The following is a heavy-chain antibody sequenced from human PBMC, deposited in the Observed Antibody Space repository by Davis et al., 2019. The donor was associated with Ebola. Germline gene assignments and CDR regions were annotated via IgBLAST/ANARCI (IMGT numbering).Heavy chain of an antibody. D-gene: IGHD5-12*01. V-gene: IGHV4-34*01. CDR3: ARRRAYSGYDDY. CDR1: GGFFSGYY. CDR2: INHSGGT. Sequence: SETLSPTCAVYGGFFSGYYWSGIRQPPGKGLEWIGEINHSGGTNYNPSIKSRVTISVETSKNQFSLKLSSVTAADTAVYYCARRRAYSGYDDYWGQGTLVTVSS. J-gene: IGHJ4*02.